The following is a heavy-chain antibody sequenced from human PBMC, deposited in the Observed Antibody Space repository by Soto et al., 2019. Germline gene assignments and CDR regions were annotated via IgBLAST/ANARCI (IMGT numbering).Heavy chain of an antibody. D-gene: IGHD6-19*01. CDR3: ARDGAVAGDSNFDY. CDR1: GYTFTPYA. Sequence: ASVKVSCKASGYTFTPYAMHWVLQAPGQRLEWMGWINAGNGNTKYSQKFQGRVTITRDTSASTAYMELSSLRSEDTAVYYCARDGAVAGDSNFDYWGQGTLVTVSS. V-gene: IGHV1-3*01. CDR2: INAGNGNT. J-gene: IGHJ4*02.